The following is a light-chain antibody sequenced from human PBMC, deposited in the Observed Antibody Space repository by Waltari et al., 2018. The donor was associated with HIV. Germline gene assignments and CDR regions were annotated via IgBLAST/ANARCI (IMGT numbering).Light chain of an antibody. CDR1: NIGSNS. J-gene: IGLJ2*01. V-gene: IGLV3-21*02. CDR3: QVWDSGSDHVV. Sequence: SYVLTQPPSVSVAPGQTARLTCGGDNIGSNSVHWYQQKPGQAPVLVVYDDSDRPSGIPERFSGSNSGNTATLTISRVEAGDEADFYCQVWDSGSDHVVFGGGTKLTVL. CDR2: DDS.